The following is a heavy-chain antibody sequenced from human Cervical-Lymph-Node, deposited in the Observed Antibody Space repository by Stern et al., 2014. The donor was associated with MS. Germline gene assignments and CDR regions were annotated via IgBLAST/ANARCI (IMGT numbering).Heavy chain of an antibody. J-gene: IGHJ3*02. CDR2: IKDDGSDR. CDR3: ARDRYFGAFDI. Sequence: EVQLVESGGCLVQPGGSLRLSCASSGFTFSGSWMTWVRQAPGKGLEWVASIKDDGSDRYYVDSVKGRFTISRDNAKTSLFLQMNGLRAEDTAVYYCARDRYFGAFDIWGQGTMVTVSS. D-gene: IGHD3-10*01. V-gene: IGHV3-7*01. CDR1: GFTFSGSW.